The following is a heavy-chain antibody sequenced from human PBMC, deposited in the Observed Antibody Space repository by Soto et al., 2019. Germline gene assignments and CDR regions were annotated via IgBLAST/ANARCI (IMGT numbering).Heavy chain of an antibody. J-gene: IGHJ3*02. CDR1: GASITNFQ. D-gene: IGHD2-15*01. CDR3: ARQGSRALDI. V-gene: IGHV4-59*08. Sequence: SETLSLTCTVSGASITNFQWSWVRQPPGKGLEWIGYIYYTGRTYYNPSLTSRVTLSLDTSQSQFSLKLTSVTAADTAVYYCARQGSRALDIWGQGTMVTVSS. CDR2: IYYTGRT.